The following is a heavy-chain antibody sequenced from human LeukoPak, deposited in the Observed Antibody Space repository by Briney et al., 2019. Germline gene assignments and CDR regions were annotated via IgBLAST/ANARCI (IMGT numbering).Heavy chain of an antibody. CDR2: IYYSGRT. Sequence: GSLRLSCAASGFTFSSYSMNWVRQPPGKGLEWLANIYYSGRTYFNPSLKSRVTISVDTSKNQFSLKLRSVTAADTAVYYCARHQYYFDTSGHYPDYWGQGTLVTVSS. V-gene: IGHV4-39*01. J-gene: IGHJ4*02. CDR3: ARHQYYFDTSGHYPDY. CDR1: GFTFSSYSMN. D-gene: IGHD3-22*01.